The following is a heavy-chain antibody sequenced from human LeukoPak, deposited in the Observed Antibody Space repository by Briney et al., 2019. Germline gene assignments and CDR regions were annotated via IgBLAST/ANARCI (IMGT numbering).Heavy chain of an antibody. CDR1: GYSINSGYY. D-gene: IGHD6-13*01. CDR3: ARHRESYTSSGFDY. CDR2: IYHSGST. J-gene: IGHJ4*02. V-gene: IGHV4-38-2*02. Sequence: PSETLSLTCTVSGYSINSGYYWGWIRQPPGKGLEWIGSIYHSGSTYYNPSLKSRVTVSVDTSKNQFSLKLSSVTAADTAVYYCARHRESYTSSGFDYWGQGTLVTVSS.